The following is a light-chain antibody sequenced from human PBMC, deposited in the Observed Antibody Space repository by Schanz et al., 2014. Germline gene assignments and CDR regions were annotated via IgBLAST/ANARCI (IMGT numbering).Light chain of an antibody. CDR3: QQYGESLWT. CDR2: GAS. CDR1: QSVSSN. J-gene: IGKJ1*01. Sequence: EIVMTQSPATLSVSPGERATLSCRASQSVSSNLAWYQQKPGQAPRLLIYGASTRATGIPARFSGSGSETDFSLTISRVEPEDSAVYYCQQYGESLWTFGPGTRVEIK. V-gene: IGKV3-15*01.